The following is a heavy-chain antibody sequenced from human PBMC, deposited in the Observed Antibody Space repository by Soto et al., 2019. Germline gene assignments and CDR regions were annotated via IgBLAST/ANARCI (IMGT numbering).Heavy chain of an antibody. J-gene: IGHJ4*02. CDR2: ISWNSDSI. CDR1: GFIFDDYA. CDR3: AKTNLRFFGSGSGGAMDN. D-gene: IGHD3-10*01. V-gene: IGHV3-9*01. Sequence: EVQLVESGGGLVQPGRSLRLSCAASGFIFDDYAMYWVRQAPGKGLEWVSGISWNSDSIGYADSVEGRFTISRDNAINSLYLEMNGLRAEDTALYYCAKTNLRFFGSGSGGAMDNWGQGTLVTVSS.